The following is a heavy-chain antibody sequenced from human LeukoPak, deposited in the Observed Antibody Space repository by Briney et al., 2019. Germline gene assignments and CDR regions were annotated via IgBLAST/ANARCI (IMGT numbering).Heavy chain of an antibody. V-gene: IGHV1-2*02. J-gene: IGHJ4*02. Sequence: ASVTVSFKASVYTFTVYYMHWVRQAPGQGVEWMGWINPNSGGRNYTQKFQGRVTMPRDTSITTAYMELSRLRSDDTAVYYRAVVGYCTNGVCSPYMAIDYWGQGTLVTVSS. CDR2: INPNSGGR. CDR1: VYTFTVYY. CDR3: AVVGYCTNGVCSPYMAIDY. D-gene: IGHD2-8*01.